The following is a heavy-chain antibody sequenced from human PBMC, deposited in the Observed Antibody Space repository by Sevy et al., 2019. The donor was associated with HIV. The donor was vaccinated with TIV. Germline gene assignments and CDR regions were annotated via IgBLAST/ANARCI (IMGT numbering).Heavy chain of an antibody. CDR2: ITISGGTT. D-gene: IGHD3-10*01. Sequence: GGSLRLSCAASGFTFSNYAMSWVRQAPGKGLEWVSVITISGGTTYYADSVKGRFTISRDSSKNTLYLQMNSLRAEDTAVYYCAKDRVSGTYYTGDFDYWGQGPLVTVSS. J-gene: IGHJ4*02. CDR1: GFTFSNYA. V-gene: IGHV3-23*01. CDR3: AKDRVSGTYYTGDFDY.